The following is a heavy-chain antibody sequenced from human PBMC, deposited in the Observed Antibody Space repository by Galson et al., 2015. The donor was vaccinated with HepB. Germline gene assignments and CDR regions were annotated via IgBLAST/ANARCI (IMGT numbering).Heavy chain of an antibody. CDR1: GFTFSGYS. CDR3: AREWFGEFSWLGS. J-gene: IGHJ4*02. D-gene: IGHD3-10*01. CDR2: ISTRGTSV. V-gene: IGHV3-48*04. Sequence: SLRLSCAASGFTFSGYSMNWVRQAPGKGLEWVSYISTRGTSVSYADAVKGRFTVSRDNAKNSLYLQMNNLRAEDTAVYYCAREWFGEFSWLGSWGQGTLVTVSS.